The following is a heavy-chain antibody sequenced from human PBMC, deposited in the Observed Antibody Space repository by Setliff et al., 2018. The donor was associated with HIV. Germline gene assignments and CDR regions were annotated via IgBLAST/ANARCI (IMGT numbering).Heavy chain of an antibody. J-gene: IGHJ3*01. CDR3: AKQGYADSLYAFDV. Sequence: ASVKVSCKTSGYTFTGYYVHWVRQAPGQGLEWMGWINPNNGDTNYAQKFQGRVSITRDTSMSTVYMTLTGLTSDDTAVYYCAKQGYADSLYAFDVWGQGTMVTVSS. D-gene: IGHD3-16*01. V-gene: IGHV1-2*02. CDR1: GYTFTGYY. CDR2: INPNNGDT.